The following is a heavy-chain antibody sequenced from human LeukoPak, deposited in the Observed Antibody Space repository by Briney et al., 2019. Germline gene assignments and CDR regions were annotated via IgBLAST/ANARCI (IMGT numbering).Heavy chain of an antibody. V-gene: IGHV4-31*03. Sequence: SQTLSLTCSVSGGSISSGAYYWSWIRQQPGKGLEWIGYIFYSGSTDYNPSLKSRVAISLDKSKNHFSLNLSSVTAADTAVYFCARTTTNWNPVGWFDPWGQGTLVTVSS. D-gene: IGHD1-1*01. CDR1: GGSISSGAYY. CDR2: IFYSGST. J-gene: IGHJ5*02. CDR3: ARTTTNWNPVGWFDP.